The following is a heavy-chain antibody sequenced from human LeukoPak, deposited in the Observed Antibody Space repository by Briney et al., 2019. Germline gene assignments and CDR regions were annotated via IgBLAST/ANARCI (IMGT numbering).Heavy chain of an antibody. CDR3: ARDPYSSSSDYYYYGMDV. CDR2: IIPILGIA. V-gene: IGHV1-69*04. J-gene: IGHJ6*02. D-gene: IGHD6-13*01. Sequence: ASVKVSCKASGGTFSSYAISWVRQAPGQGLEWMGRIIPILGIANYAQKFQGRVTITADKSTSTACMELSSLRSEDTAVYYCARDPYSSSSDYYYYGMDVWGQGTTVTVSS. CDR1: GGTFSSYA.